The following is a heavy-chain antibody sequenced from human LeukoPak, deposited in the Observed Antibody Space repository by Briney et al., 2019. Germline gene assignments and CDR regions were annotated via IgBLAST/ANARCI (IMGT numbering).Heavy chain of an antibody. CDR2: IYSDGTT. CDR3: ARDRDA. Sequence: GGSLRLSCVVSGLTVSNNYMSWVRQAPGKGLEWVSVIYSDGTTRNADSVKGRFTISRDNSKNTVYLQMDSLRAEDTAVYYCARDRDAWGQGTLVTVSS. CDR1: GLTVSNNY. J-gene: IGHJ5*02. V-gene: IGHV3-66*01.